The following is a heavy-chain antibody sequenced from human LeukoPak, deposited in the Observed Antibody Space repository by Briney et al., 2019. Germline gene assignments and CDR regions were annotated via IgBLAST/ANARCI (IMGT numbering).Heavy chain of an antibody. V-gene: IGHV3-23*01. J-gene: IGHJ5*01. CDR2: INANSGTT. CDR1: GFAFSLYA. CDR3: AKPISGGLAVTADWFHP. D-gene: IGHD6-19*01. Sequence: GGSLRLSCAASGFAFSLYAMSWLRQPPGKGLEWVSTINANSGTTSYAASVRGRFTISRDNSKNTLYLQVNTLRADDTATYYCAKPISGGLAVTADWFHPWGQGTLVVVSS.